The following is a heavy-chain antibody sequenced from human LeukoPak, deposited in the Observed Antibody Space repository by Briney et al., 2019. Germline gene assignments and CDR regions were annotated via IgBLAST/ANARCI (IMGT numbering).Heavy chain of an antibody. CDR3: AREGQQRPLDY. CDR2: ISTSGST. V-gene: IGHV4-4*07. CDR1: GVGKGGSS. J-gene: IGHJ4*01. D-gene: IGHD6-25*01. Sequence: GVGKGGSSRWWPCHSDKMGLEWIGRISTSGSTHYSPSLKSRVTMSVDTSRNQFSLNLSSVAAADTAVYYCAREGQQRPLDYWGRGTLVTVSS.